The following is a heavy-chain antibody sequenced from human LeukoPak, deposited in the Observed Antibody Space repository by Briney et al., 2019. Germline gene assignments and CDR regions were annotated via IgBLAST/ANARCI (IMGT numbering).Heavy chain of an antibody. D-gene: IGHD3-3*01. Sequence: ASVKVSCKASGYTFTGYYMHWVRQAPGQGLEWMGWINPNSGGTNYAQKFQGRVTMTWDTSISTAYMELSRLRSDDTAVYYCARGLNNYYDSTPYYFDYWGQGTLVTVSS. CDR1: GYTFTGYY. CDR2: INPNSGGT. V-gene: IGHV1-2*02. J-gene: IGHJ4*02. CDR3: ARGLNNYYDSTPYYFDY.